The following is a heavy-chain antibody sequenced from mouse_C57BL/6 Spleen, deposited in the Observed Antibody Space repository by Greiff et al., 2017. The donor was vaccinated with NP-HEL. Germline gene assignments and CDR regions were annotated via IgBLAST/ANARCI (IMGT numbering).Heavy chain of an antibody. Sequence: DVKLVESGGGLVQPGGSLSLSCAASGFTFTDYYMSWVRQPPGKALEWLGFIRNKANGYTTEYSASVKGRFTISRDNSQSILYLQMNALRAEDSATYYCARLSTVVAPFDYWGQGTTLTVSS. J-gene: IGHJ2*01. CDR1: GFTFTDYY. D-gene: IGHD1-1*01. CDR2: IRNKANGYTT. V-gene: IGHV7-3*01. CDR3: ARLSTVVAPFDY.